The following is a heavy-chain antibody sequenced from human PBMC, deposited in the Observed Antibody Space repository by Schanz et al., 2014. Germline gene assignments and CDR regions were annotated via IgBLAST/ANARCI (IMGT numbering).Heavy chain of an antibody. CDR2: IYYSGST. Sequence: QVQLQESGPGLMRPSETLSLTCTVSGGSISNYYWSWIRQPPGKGLEWIGYIYYSGSTNYNPSLKSRVTISVDTSKNQFSLKLSSVTAADTAVYYCARAEINSGYARYYYGMDVWGQGTTVTVSS. D-gene: IGHD5-12*01. CDR1: GGSISNYY. V-gene: IGHV4-59*01. J-gene: IGHJ6*02. CDR3: ARAEINSGYARYYYGMDV.